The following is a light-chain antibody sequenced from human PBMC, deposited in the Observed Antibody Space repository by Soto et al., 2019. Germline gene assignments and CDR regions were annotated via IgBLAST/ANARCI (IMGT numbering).Light chain of an antibody. J-gene: IGLJ1*01. CDR3: NSFTTSSTYV. Sequence: ALAQPASVSGSPGQSITISCTGTSSDIGSYNRVSWYQQPPGTAPKLIIYEVNNRPSGVPDRFSGSKSGNTASLTISGLQAEDEADYYCNSFTTSSTYVFGTGTKVTVL. V-gene: IGLV2-18*02. CDR2: EVN. CDR1: SSDIGSYNR.